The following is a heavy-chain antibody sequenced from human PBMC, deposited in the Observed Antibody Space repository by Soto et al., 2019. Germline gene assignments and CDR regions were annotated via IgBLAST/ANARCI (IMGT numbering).Heavy chain of an antibody. CDR1: GGTFSRYS. J-gene: IGHJ6*02. CDR3: AREDRDRETGLVPAAIDGMDV. CDR2: IIPIFGIA. V-gene: IGHV1-69*08. D-gene: IGHD2-2*01. Sequence: QVQLVQSGAEVKKPGSSVKVSCKASGGTFSRYSITWVRQAPGHGLEWIGRIIPIFGIASYAQKFQGRVTITADESTSTAYMELSSLRSDDTAVYYCAREDRDRETGLVPAAIDGMDVWVQGTTVTFSS.